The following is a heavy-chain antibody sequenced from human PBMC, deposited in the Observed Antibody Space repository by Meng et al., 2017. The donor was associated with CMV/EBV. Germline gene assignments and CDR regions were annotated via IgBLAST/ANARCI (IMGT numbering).Heavy chain of an antibody. CDR3: ARQFYWGSSWYDLYYYYGMDV. J-gene: IGHJ6*02. D-gene: IGHD6-13*01. CDR2: ISYDGSNK. V-gene: IGHV3-30-3*01. CDR1: YA. Sequence: YAMHWVRQAPGKGLEWVAVISYDGSNKYYADSVKGRFTISRDNSKNTLYLQMNSLRAEDTAVYYCARQFYWGSSWYDLYYYYGMDVWGQGTTVTVSS.